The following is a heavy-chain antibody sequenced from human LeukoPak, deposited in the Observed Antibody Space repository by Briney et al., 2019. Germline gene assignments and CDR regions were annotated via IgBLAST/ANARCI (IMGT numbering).Heavy chain of an antibody. CDR3: ARDPTPSGYDYYLDY. CDR2: INPNSGGT. J-gene: IGHJ4*02. V-gene: IGHV1-2*02. D-gene: IGHD5-12*01. CDR1: GYTFTGYY. Sequence: ASVKVSCKASGYTFTGYYMHWVRQAPGQGLEWMGWINPNSGGTNYAQKFQGRVTMTRDTSISTAYMELSRLRSDDTAVYYCARDPTPSGYDYYLDYWGQGTLATASS.